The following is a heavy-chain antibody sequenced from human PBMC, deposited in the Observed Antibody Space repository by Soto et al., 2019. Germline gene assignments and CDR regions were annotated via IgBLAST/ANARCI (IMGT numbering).Heavy chain of an antibody. V-gene: IGHV3-33*01. CDR2: IWYDGSNE. J-gene: IGHJ6*02. CDR3: ARDLSRGNSHAMDV. D-gene: IGHD3-10*01. Sequence: QEQLVESGGGAVEPGTSLRLSCAATGFSFGYFGMHWVRQAPGKGLEWVAIIWYDGSNENYVQSVKGRLTVSRDNSKNILYLQMNSLRAEDTAVYYCARDLSRGNSHAMDVWGRGTTVTVSS. CDR1: GFSFGYFG.